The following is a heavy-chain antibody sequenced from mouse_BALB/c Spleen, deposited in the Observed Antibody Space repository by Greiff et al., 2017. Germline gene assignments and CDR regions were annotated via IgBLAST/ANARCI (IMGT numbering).Heavy chain of an antibody. Sequence: VQLKQSGPELVKPGASVKISCKASGYSFTGYFMNWVMQSHGKSLEWIGRINPYNGDTFYNQKFKGKATLTVDKSSSTAHMELRSLASEDSAVYYCARFSYDYDGYYYAMDYWGQGTSVTVSS. J-gene: IGHJ4*01. CDR3: ARFSYDYDGYYYAMDY. CDR2: INPYNGDT. V-gene: IGHV1-20*02. CDR1: GYSFTGYF. D-gene: IGHD2-4*01.